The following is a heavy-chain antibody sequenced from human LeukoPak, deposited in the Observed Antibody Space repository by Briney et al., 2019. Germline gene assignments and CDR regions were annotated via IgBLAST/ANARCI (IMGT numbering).Heavy chain of an antibody. J-gene: IGHJ3*02. Sequence: SETLSLTCTVSGGSISSYYWSWIRQPPGKGLEWIGYIYYSGSTNYNPSLKSRVTISVDTSKNQFSLKLSSVTAADTAVYYCARGGANYYDSSGYSDAFDIWGQGTMVTVSS. CDR1: GGSISSYY. CDR3: ARGGANYYDSSGYSDAFDI. CDR2: IYYSGST. V-gene: IGHV4-59*12. D-gene: IGHD3-22*01.